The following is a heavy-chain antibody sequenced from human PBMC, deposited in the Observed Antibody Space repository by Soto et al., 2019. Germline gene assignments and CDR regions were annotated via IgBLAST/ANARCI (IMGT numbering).Heavy chain of an antibody. CDR3: AKVDCSGGSCYEFGAFDI. CDR1: GFTFDDYA. Sequence: SLRLSCAASGFTFDDYAMHWVRQAPGKGLEWVSGISWNSGSIGYADSVKGRFTISRDNAKNSLYLQMNSLRAEDTALYYCAKVDCSGGSCYEFGAFDIWGQGTMVTGSS. D-gene: IGHD2-15*01. V-gene: IGHV3-9*01. J-gene: IGHJ3*02. CDR2: ISWNSGSI.